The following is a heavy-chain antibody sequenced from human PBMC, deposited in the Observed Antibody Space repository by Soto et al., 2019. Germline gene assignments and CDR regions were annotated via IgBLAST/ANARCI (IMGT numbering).Heavy chain of an antibody. J-gene: IGHJ6*02. Sequence: SETLSLTCTVSGGSISSGGYYWSWIRQHPGKGLEWIGYIYYSGSTYYNPSLKSRVTISVDTSKNQFSLKLSSVTAADTAVYYCARVITGKHYYYGMDVWGQGTTVTVSS. V-gene: IGHV4-31*03. CDR1: GGSISSGGYY. CDR3: ARVITGKHYYYGMDV. D-gene: IGHD1-20*01. CDR2: IYYSGST.